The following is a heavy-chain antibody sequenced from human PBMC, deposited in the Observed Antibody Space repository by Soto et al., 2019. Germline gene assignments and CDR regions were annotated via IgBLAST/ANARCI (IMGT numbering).Heavy chain of an antibody. V-gene: IGHV4-4*07. CDR1: GGSISSYY. D-gene: IGHD6-13*01. CDR2: IHTTDGT. Sequence: QVQLQESGPGLVKPSETLSLTCTVSGGSISSYYWSWIRQPAGKGMEWIGHIHTTDGTNYNPSLKSRVTMSIDTSNNQFSLKLSSLTAADTAVYYCARALSSAAGLYFDFWGQGTLVTVSS. CDR3: ARALSSAAGLYFDF. J-gene: IGHJ4*02.